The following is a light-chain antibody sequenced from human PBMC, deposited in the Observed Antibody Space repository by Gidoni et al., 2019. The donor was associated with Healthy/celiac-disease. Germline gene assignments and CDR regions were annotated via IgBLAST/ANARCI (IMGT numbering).Light chain of an antibody. V-gene: IGLV2-14*01. J-gene: IGLJ2*01. CDR1: SSAVGGYNY. CDR3: SSYTSSSTVV. CDR2: EVS. Sequence: QSALTQPASVSGSPGQSITISCTGTSSAVGGYNYVSWYQQHPGKAPKLMIYEVSNRPSGVSNRCSGSKSGNTASRTISGLQAEDEADYYCSSYTSSSTVVFGGGTKLTVL.